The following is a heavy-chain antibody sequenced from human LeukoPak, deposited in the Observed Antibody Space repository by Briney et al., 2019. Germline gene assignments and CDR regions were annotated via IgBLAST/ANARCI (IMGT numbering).Heavy chain of an antibody. V-gene: IGHV4-4*07. D-gene: IGHD4-17*01. CDR2: IYTSGST. Sequence: SETLSLTCTVSGGSMNNYYWSWIRQTPGKGLEWIGRIYTSGSTNYNPSLKSRVTISVDTSKNQFSLKLSSVTAADTAVYYCAREKSDYPLSDYWGQGTLVTVSS. CDR1: GGSMNNYY. J-gene: IGHJ4*02. CDR3: AREKSDYPLSDY.